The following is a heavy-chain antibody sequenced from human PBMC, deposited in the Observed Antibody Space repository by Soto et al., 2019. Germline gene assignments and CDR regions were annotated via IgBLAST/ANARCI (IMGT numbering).Heavy chain of an antibody. J-gene: IGHJ4*02. V-gene: IGHV3-33*01. CDR1: GFTFSSYG. Sequence: QVQLVESGGGVVQPGRSLRLSCAASGFTFSSYGMHWVRQAPGKGLEWVAVIWYDGSNKYYADSVKGRFTISRDNSKNTLYLQMNSLRAEDTAVYYCARDSWVRIQLWLLGYWGQGTLVTVSS. CDR2: IWYDGSNK. CDR3: ARDSWVRIQLWLLGY. D-gene: IGHD5-18*01.